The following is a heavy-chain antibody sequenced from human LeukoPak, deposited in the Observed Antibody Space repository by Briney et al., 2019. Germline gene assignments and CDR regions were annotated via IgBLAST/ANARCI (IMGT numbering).Heavy chain of an antibody. CDR1: GYTFTSYA. Sequence: ASVKVSCKASGYTFTSYAMYWVRQAPGQRLDWMGWINTGNGNTKYSQKFQGRVTITRDTSASTAYMELSSLRSEDTAVYYCATDGVYCSGGSCYNWFDPWGQGTLVTVSS. V-gene: IGHV1-3*04. J-gene: IGHJ5*02. D-gene: IGHD2-15*01. CDR2: INTGNGNT. CDR3: ATDGVYCSGGSCYNWFDP.